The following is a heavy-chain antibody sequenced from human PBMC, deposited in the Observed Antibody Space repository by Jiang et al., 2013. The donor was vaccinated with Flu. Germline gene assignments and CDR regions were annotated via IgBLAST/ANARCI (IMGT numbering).Heavy chain of an antibody. D-gene: IGHD2-2*01. CDR2: INPNSGGT. V-gene: IGHV1-2*02. CDR1: GYTFTGYY. J-gene: IGHJ6*03. CDR3: ARGAINTPPIYYYYYMDV. Sequence: SGAEVKKPGASVKVSCKASGYTFTGYYMHWVRQAPGQGLEWMGWINPNSGGTNYAQKFQGRVTMTRDTSISTAYMELSRLRSDDTAVYYCARGAINTPPIYYYYYMDVWGKGTTVTVSS.